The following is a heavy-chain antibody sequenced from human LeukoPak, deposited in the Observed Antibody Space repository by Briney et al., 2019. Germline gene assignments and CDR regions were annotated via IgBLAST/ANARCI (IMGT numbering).Heavy chain of an antibody. CDR2: IKQDGSEK. CDR3: ARDQYDTWSRRGNFDS. D-gene: IGHD3-3*01. V-gene: IGHV3-7*03. CDR1: GFTFSSYW. J-gene: IGHJ4*02. Sequence: GGSLRLSCAASGFTFSSYWMSWDRQAPGKGLEWVANIKQDGSEKYYVDSVKGRFTISRDNTKNSLYLQMNSLRAEDTAVFYCARDQYDTWSRRGNFDSWGQGTLVIVSS.